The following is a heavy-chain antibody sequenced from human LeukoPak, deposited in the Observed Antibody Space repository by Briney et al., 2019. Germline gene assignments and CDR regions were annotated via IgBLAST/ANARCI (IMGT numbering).Heavy chain of an antibody. Sequence: GGSLRLSCAASGFTFSTYGMHWVRQAPGKGLEWVAVVSFDGSNTHYADSVKGRFTISRDNSMNTLCLQMNSLRAEDTAVYYCAKRGGIQLWSPFDYWGQGTLVTVSS. CDR1: GFTFSTYG. D-gene: IGHD5-18*01. CDR3: AKRGGIQLWSPFDY. J-gene: IGHJ4*02. CDR2: VSFDGSNT. V-gene: IGHV3-30*18.